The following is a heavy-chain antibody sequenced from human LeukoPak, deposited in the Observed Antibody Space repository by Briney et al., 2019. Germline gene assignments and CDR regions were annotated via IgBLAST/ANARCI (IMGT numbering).Heavy chain of an antibody. V-gene: IGHV3-48*01. CDR3: AGSTVWSGIFQY. CDR1: GFTFSYYS. D-gene: IGHD3-3*01. J-gene: IGHJ1*01. Sequence: PGGSLRLSCAASGFTFSYYSMTWVRQATGQGLGWVSYIGSSSATTYYADSVKGRFIISRDNAKNSLFLQINSLRAEDTAVYYCAGSTVWSGIFQYWGQGTLVTVSS. CDR2: IGSSSATT.